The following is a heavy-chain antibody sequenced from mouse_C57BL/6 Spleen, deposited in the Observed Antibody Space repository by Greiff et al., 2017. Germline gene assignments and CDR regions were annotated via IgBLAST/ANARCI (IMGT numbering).Heavy chain of an antibody. CDR2: ISDGGSYT. D-gene: IGHD2-2*01. J-gene: IGHJ2*01. CDR1: GFTFSSYA. V-gene: IGHV5-4*01. Sequence: EVQVVESGGGLVQPGGSLKLSCAASGFTFSSYAMSWVRQTPEKRLEWVATISDGGSYTYYPDNVKGRFTISRDNAKNNLYLQMSHLKSEDTAMYYCARGGMVTHYFDYWGQGTTLTVSS. CDR3: ARGGMVTHYFDY.